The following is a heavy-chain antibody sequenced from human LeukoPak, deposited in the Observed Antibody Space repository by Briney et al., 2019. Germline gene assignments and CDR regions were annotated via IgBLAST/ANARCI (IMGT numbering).Heavy chain of an antibody. V-gene: IGHV3-23*01. CDR2: ISGSGVST. J-gene: IGHJ6*02. D-gene: IGHD3-16*02. CDR1: GFTFSSYA. CDR3: AKVVGYTPDYGMDV. Sequence: GGSLRLSRAASGFTFSSYAMSWVRQAPGKGLEWVSAISGSGVSTYYADSVKGRFTISRDNSKNTLYLQMNSLRAEDTAVYYCAKVVGYTPDYGMDVWGQGTTVTVSS.